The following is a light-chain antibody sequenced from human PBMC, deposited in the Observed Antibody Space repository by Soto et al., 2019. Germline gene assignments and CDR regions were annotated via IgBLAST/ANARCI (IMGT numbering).Light chain of an antibody. Sequence: QSALTQPASVSGSPGQSITISCTGTTSDVGTYNLVSWYQQYPGKAPQVVISEVTKRPSGVSDRFSGSKSGNMASLTISGLRADDEATYYCSSYAGSNFLVFGGGTQLTVL. CDR2: EVT. J-gene: IGLJ2*01. CDR3: SSYAGSNFLV. CDR1: TSDVGTYNL. V-gene: IGLV2-23*02.